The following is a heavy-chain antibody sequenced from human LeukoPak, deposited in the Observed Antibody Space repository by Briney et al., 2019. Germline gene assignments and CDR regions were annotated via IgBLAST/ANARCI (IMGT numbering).Heavy chain of an antibody. CDR2: IYYSGST. V-gene: IGHV4-59*01. Sequence: SETLSLTCTVSGGSISSYYWSWIRQPPRKGLEWIGYIYYSGSTNYNPSLKSRVTISVDTSKNQFSLKLSSVTAADTAVYYCARGDDFWSGYPLWGQGTLVTVSS. CDR3: ARGDDFWSGYPL. CDR1: GGSISSYY. D-gene: IGHD3-3*01. J-gene: IGHJ4*02.